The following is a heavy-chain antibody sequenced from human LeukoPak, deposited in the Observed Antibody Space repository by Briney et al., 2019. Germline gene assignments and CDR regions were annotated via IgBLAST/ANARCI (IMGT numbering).Heavy chain of an antibody. CDR3: ARAIRNFWLDP. V-gene: IGHV4-34*01. CDR2: INHSGST. CDR1: GGSFSGYY. J-gene: IGHJ5*02. Sequence: PSETLSLTCAVYGGSFSGYYWSWIRQPPGKGLEWIGEINHSGSTNYNPSLKSRVTISVDTSKNQFSLKLSSVTAADTAVYYCARAIRNFWLDPWGQGTLVTVSS. D-gene: IGHD4-11*01.